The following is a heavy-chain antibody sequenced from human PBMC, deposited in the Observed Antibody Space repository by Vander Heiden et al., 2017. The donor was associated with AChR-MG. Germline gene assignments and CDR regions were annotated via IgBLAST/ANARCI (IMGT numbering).Heavy chain of an antibody. D-gene: IGHD4-4*01. CDR1: GFTFSSYA. V-gene: IGHV3-23*01. CDR3: AKSRPTVTRRGYYYYMDV. Sequence: EVQLLESGGGLVQPGGSLRLACAASGFTFSSYALSWVRQAPGKGLEWVSAISGSGGSTYYADSVKGRFTISRDNSKNTLYLQMNSLRAEDTAVYYCAKSRPTVTRRGYYYYMDVWGKGTTVTVSS. J-gene: IGHJ6*03. CDR2: ISGSGGST.